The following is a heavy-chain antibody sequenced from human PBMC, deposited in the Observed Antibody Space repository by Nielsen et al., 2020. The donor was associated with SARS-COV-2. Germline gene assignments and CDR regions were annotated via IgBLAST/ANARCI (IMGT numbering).Heavy chain of an antibody. J-gene: IGHJ4*02. V-gene: IGHV3-48*02. CDR3: ASSAAALAVAGPLDY. CDR1: GFTFSSYS. D-gene: IGHD6-19*01. Sequence: GESLKISCAASGFTFSSYSMNWVRQAPGKGLEWVSYISSSSSTIYYADSVKGRFTISRDNAKNSLYLQMNSLRDEDTAVYYCASSAAALAVAGPLDYWGQGTLVTVSS. CDR2: ISSSSSTI.